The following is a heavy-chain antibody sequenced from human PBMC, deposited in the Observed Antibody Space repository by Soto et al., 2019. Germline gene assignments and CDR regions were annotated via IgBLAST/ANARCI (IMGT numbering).Heavy chain of an antibody. Sequence: EVQLVESGGGLVQPGRSLRLSCAASGFTFDDYAMHWVRQAPGKGLEWVSGISWNSGSIGYADSVKGRFTISRDNAKNSLYLQMNSLRAEDTALYYCAKSRTVTTSPLDYWGQGTLVTVSS. CDR1: GFTFDDYA. CDR3: AKSRTVTTSPLDY. V-gene: IGHV3-9*01. CDR2: ISWNSGSI. D-gene: IGHD4-17*01. J-gene: IGHJ4*02.